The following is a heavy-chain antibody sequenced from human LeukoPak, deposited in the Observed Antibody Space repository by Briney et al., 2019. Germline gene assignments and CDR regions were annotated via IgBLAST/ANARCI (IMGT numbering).Heavy chain of an antibody. CDR2: INSDGSST. CDR1: GFTFTNYA. CDR3: ARAPSYCISTSCYGHFDY. V-gene: IGHV3-74*01. D-gene: IGHD2-2*01. Sequence: AGGSLRLSCAASGFTFTNYAMSWVRQAPGKGLVWVSRINSDGSSTSYADSVKGRFTISSDNAKNTLYLQMNSLRAEDTAVYYCARAPSYCISTSCYGHFDYWGQGTLVTVSS. J-gene: IGHJ4*02.